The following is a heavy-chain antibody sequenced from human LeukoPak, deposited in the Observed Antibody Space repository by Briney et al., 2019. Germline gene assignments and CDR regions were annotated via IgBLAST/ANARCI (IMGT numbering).Heavy chain of an antibody. CDR3: ATSTAAAGTD. J-gene: IGHJ4*02. D-gene: IGHD6-13*01. Sequence: GGSLRLSCAASGFTFSNVWMSWVRQAPGKGPKWVANIRQDGSDKYYADSVKGRFTISRDNAKNSLYLQMNSLRAEDTAIYYCATSTAAAGTDWGQGTLVTVSS. CDR2: IRQDGSDK. CDR1: GFTFSNVW. V-gene: IGHV3-7*03.